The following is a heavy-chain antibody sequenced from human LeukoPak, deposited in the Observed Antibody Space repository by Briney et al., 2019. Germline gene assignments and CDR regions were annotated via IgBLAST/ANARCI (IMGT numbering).Heavy chain of an antibody. Sequence: GSLELSFAASGFPFSSYCIHWVRPAPGKGLGWGGVIWYDGSNKYYADSVKGRFTISRDNSKNTLYLQMNSLRAEDTAVYYCARDPTDSRIAAAGTLDCWGQGTLVTVSS. V-gene: IGHV3-33*01. J-gene: IGHJ4*02. D-gene: IGHD6-13*01. CDR2: IWYDGSNK. CDR1: GFPFSSYC. CDR3: ARDPTDSRIAAAGTLDC.